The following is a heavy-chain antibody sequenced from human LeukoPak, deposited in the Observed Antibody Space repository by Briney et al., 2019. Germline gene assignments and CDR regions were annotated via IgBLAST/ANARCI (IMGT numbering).Heavy chain of an antibody. Sequence: GASVKVSCKASGYTFTSYDINWVRQATGQGLEWMGWMNPNSGNTGYAQKFQGRVTMTRNTSISTAYMELSSLRSEDTAVYYCARLGQWLVRGCGGHDDYWGQGTLVTVSS. V-gene: IGHV1-8*01. D-gene: IGHD6-19*01. CDR1: GYTFTSYD. CDR3: ARLGQWLVRGCGGHDDY. J-gene: IGHJ4*02. CDR2: MNPNSGNT.